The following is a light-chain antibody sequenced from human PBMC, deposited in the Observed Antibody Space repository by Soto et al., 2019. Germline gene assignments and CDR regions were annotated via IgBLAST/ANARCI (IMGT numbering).Light chain of an antibody. Sequence: DIQMTQSPSSLSASVGDRVTITCHASQDIGTYLNWYQHQPGKAPQILIYDASKLETGVPSRFSGTGSGTDFSFTISSLQPEDIATYYCQQFDNFPRTFGQGTKVEIK. CDR3: QQFDNFPRT. CDR2: DAS. J-gene: IGKJ1*01. CDR1: QDIGTY. V-gene: IGKV1-33*01.